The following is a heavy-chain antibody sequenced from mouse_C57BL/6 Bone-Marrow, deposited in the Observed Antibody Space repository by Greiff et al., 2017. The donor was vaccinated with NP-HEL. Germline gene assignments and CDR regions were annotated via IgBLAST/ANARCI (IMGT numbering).Heavy chain of an antibody. V-gene: IGHV1-64*01. CDR3: ASEGITTVVERAWFAY. D-gene: IGHD1-1*01. Sequence: VQLQQPGAELVKPGASVKLSCKASGYTFTSYWMHWVKQRPGQGLEWIGMIHPNSGSTNYNEKFKSKATLTVDKSSSTAYMQLSSLTSEDSAVYYGASEGITTVVERAWFAYWGQGTLVTVSA. CDR1: GYTFTSYW. J-gene: IGHJ3*01. CDR2: IHPNSGST.